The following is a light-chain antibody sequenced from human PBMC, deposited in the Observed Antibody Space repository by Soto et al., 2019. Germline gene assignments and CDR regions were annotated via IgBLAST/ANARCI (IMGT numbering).Light chain of an antibody. CDR2: DAS. V-gene: IGKV3-11*01. J-gene: IGKJ1*01. CDR1: QSVSNF. CDR3: QQYNFWPET. Sequence: IGLTQSPATLSLSPGERATLSCRASQSVSNFLAWYQQKPGQAPRLLIYDASNRATGIPARFSCSGSGTDFTLTIRSLEPEDFALYYCQQYNFWPETFGQGTKVDIK.